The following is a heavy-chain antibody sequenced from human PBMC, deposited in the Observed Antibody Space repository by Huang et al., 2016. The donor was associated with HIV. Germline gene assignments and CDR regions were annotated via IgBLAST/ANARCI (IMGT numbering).Heavy chain of an antibody. CDR3: ARAPYDSRGYYW. V-gene: IGHV4-30-4*01. CDR2: VYYSGST. CDR1: GVPISSGGYY. J-gene: IGHJ4*02. Sequence: HVRLQESGPGLVKPSQTLALTCTVSGVPISSGGYYWTWIRSPPGKGVEWIGYVYYSGSTHYNPYLKSRLTISLDMSKNQFYLKVKSVTAADTAVYYCARAPYDSRGYYWWGQGALVTVSS. D-gene: IGHD3-22*01.